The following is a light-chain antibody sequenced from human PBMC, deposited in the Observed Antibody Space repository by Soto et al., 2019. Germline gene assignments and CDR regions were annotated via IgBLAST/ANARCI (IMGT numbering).Light chain of an antibody. CDR3: CSYAGTYTAV. V-gene: IGLV2-11*01. Sequence: QSVLTPPRSSSVAAGQSXTIALPXXXXFVGPYNYVSWYQQHPGKAPKLIIYDVNKRPSGVPDRFSGSKSGNTASLTISGLQAEDETDYYCCSYAGTYTAVFGTGTKVTVL. CDR2: DVN. J-gene: IGLJ1*01. CDR1: XXFVGPYNY.